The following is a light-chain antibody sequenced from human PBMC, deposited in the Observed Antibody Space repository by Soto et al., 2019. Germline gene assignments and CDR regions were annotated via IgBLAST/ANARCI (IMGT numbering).Light chain of an antibody. J-gene: IGKJ1*01. CDR3: QQYNGYGR. CDR2: GAF. V-gene: IGKV1-33*01. Sequence: DIQMTQSPPYLSASIGDRVTITCQASHDIGNYLNWYQHKPGKAPNLVIYGAFNLETWVPSRFSGGGSGTDFTFTISSMRPEDIATYYCQQYNGYGRFGQGTKVEIK. CDR1: HDIGNY.